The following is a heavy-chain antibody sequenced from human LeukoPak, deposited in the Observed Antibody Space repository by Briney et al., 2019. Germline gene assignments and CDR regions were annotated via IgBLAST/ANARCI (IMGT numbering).Heavy chain of an antibody. CDR1: GFTFSSYA. Sequence: GGSLRLSCAAFGFTFSSYAMSWVRQAPGKGLEWVSVIAGSGGSTYYADSVKGRFTISRDNAKNSLYLQMNSLRAEDTALYYCAKDFGRSAYDRPFDYWGQGTLVTVSS. CDR3: AKDFGRSAYDRPFDY. J-gene: IGHJ4*02. CDR2: IAGSGGST. D-gene: IGHD5-12*01. V-gene: IGHV3-23*01.